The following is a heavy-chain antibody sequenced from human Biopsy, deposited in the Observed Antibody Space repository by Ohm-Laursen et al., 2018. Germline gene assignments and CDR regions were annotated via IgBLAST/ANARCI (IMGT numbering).Heavy chain of an antibody. Sequence: SVNASCKASAYSFGDHRIHCVRQATGQGLEWMGWMNPNSGKTGYAQTFQGRVAMTRNTSISTAYMELSSLTSVDTAVYYCARDVNYDGGGSFNFDYWGQGTLVTVSS. V-gene: IGHV1-8*02. CDR2: MNPNSGKT. J-gene: IGHJ4*02. CDR1: AYSFGDHR. CDR3: ARDVNYDGGGSFNFDY. D-gene: IGHD3-22*01.